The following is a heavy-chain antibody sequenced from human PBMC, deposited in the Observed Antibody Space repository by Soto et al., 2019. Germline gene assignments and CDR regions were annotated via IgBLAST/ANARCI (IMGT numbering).Heavy chain of an antibody. CDR3: ARGASSWYSNWFDP. CDR2: IYYSGST. D-gene: IGHD6-13*01. V-gene: IGHV4-59*01. CDR1: GGSISSYY. Sequence: PSETLSLTCTVSGGSISSYYWSWIRQPPGKGLEWIGYIYYSGSTNYNPSLKSRVTISVDTSKNQFSLRLSSVTAADTAVYYCARGASSWYSNWFDPWGQGTLVTVSS. J-gene: IGHJ5*02.